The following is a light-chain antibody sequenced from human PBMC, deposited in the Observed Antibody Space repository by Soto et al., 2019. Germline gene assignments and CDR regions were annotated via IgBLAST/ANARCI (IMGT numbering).Light chain of an antibody. CDR2: DAS. J-gene: IGKJ2*01. CDR3: QQYNSYPYT. CDR1: QSISSW. Sequence: DIQMTQSPSTLSASVGDRVTITCRASQSISSWLAWYQQKPGKAPKLLIYDASSLESGVPSRFSGSGSGTEFTLTISSLQPDDLATYYCQQYNSYPYTFGQGTKGDIK. V-gene: IGKV1-5*01.